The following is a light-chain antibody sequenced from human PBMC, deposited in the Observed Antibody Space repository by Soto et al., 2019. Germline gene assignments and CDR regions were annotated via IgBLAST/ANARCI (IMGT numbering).Light chain of an antibody. V-gene: IGLV2-8*01. CDR2: EVV. J-gene: IGLJ2*01. CDR3: SSYAGTNNLV. Sequence: QSALTQPPSASGSPGQSVTISCTGTSSDIGGYNYVSWYQQHPGKAPQLMIYEVVKRPSGVPGRFSGSKSGNTASLTVSGLQAEDAADYYCSSYAGTNNLVFGGGTKVTVL. CDR1: SSDIGGYNY.